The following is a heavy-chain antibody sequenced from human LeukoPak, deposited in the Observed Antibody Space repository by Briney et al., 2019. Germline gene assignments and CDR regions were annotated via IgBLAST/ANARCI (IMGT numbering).Heavy chain of an antibody. D-gene: IGHD3-22*01. V-gene: IGHV3-9*03. CDR1: GFTFDHYA. CDR2: INWNSGTI. Sequence: GRSLRLSCAASGFTFDHYAMHWVRQAPGKGLEWVSSINWNSGTIGYADSVKGRFTISRDNAKDSLYLQMNSLRAEDMAFYYCAKDVWPYTYYYDTHPLGGGFDSWGQGTLVTVSS. J-gene: IGHJ4*02. CDR3: AKDVWPYTYYYDTHPLGGGFDS.